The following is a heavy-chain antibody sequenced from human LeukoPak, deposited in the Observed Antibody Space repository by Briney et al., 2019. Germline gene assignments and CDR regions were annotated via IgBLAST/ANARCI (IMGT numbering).Heavy chain of an antibody. D-gene: IGHD4-17*01. J-gene: IGHJ5*02. Sequence: GGSLRLSCAASGFTFSNAWMNWVRQAPGKGLEWVSSISSSSSYIYYADSVKGRFTISRDNAKNSLYLQMNSLRAEDTAVYYCARAATVTTNWFDPWGQGTLVTVSS. V-gene: IGHV3-21*01. CDR1: GFTFSNAW. CDR2: ISSSSSYI. CDR3: ARAATVTTNWFDP.